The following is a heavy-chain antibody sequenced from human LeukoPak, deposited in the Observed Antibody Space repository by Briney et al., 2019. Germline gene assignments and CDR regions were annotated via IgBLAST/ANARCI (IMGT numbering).Heavy chain of an antibody. CDR1: GFTFSTYA. D-gene: IGHD2-15*01. CDR2: ISSDGKNK. J-gene: IGHJ4*02. Sequence: GGSLRLSCAASGFTFSTYAIHWVRQAPGKGLEWVALISSDGKNKHYADSVKGRFTISRDNSKNTLYLQMNSLRAEDTAVYYCAKEAVVSATLDYWGQGTLVTVSS. CDR3: AKEAVVSATLDY. V-gene: IGHV3-30*04.